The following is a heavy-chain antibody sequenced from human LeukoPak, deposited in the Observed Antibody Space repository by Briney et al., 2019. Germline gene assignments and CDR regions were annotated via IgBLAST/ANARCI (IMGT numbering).Heavy chain of an antibody. CDR3: ARDLHYYGSGSYLFDY. D-gene: IGHD3-10*01. V-gene: IGHV4-59*12. J-gene: IGHJ4*02. CDR2: IYYSGST. Sequence: SETLSLTCAVSGGSISSYYWSWIRQPPGKGLEYIGYIYYSGSTNYNPSLKSRVTISVDTSKNHFSLKLSSVTAADTAVYYCARDLHYYGSGSYLFDYWGQGTLVTVSS. CDR1: GGSISSYY.